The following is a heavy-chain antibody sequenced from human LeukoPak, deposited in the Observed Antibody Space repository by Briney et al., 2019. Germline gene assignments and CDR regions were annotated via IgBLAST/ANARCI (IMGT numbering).Heavy chain of an antibody. Sequence: GASVKVSCKASGGTFSSYAISWVRQAPGQGLEWMGGIIPIFGTANYAQKFQGRVTITADESTSTAYMELSSLRSEDTAVYYCARDLIPGHYYDSSGPNVWGKGTTVTVSS. V-gene: IGHV1-69*13. CDR1: GGTFSSYA. J-gene: IGHJ6*04. D-gene: IGHD3-22*01. CDR2: IIPIFGTA. CDR3: ARDLIPGHYYDSSGPNV.